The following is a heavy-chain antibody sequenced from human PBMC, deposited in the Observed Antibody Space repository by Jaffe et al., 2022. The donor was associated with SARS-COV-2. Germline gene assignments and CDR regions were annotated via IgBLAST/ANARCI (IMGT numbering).Heavy chain of an antibody. CDR3: ARDKVPKINYYYYGMDV. V-gene: IGHV1-18*01. CDR1: GYTFTSYG. J-gene: IGHJ6*02. Sequence: QVQLVQSGAEVKKPGASVKVSCKASGYTFTSYGISWVRQAPGQGLEWMGWISAYNGNTNYAQKLQGRVTMTTDTSTSTAYMELRSLRSDDTAVYYCARDKVPKINYYYYGMDVWGQGTTVTVSS. CDR2: ISAYNGNT.